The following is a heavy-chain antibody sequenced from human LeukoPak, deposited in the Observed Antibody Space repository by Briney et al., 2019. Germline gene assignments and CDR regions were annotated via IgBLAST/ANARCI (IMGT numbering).Heavy chain of an antibody. D-gene: IGHD6-19*01. CDR3: ARVRYSSAWGWFDP. V-gene: IGHV4-59*01. Sequence: SETLSLTCTVSGASINSYFWSWIRQPPGKGLEWVGYLHYSGNTNYNPSLNSRVTISVDTSKNQFSLKLTSLTAADTAVYYCARVRYSSAWGWFDPWGQGTLVTVSS. CDR2: LHYSGNT. J-gene: IGHJ5*02. CDR1: GASINSYF.